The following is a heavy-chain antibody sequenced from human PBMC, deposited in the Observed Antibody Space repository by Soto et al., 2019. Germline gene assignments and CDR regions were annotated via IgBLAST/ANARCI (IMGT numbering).Heavy chain of an antibody. CDR3: ARDLCPLGSGSPCPTFGMDL. CDR1: GYTFTGHY. CDR2: LKPDNGGT. D-gene: IGHD3-10*01. V-gene: IGHV1-2*02. J-gene: IGHJ6*02. Sequence: ASVKVSCKASGYTFTGHYMHWVRQVSGRRLEFLGWLKPDNGGTYYAPKFQGRVTFTRDTSKTTAYMEMSGLQSDDTAVYFCARDLCPLGSGSPCPTFGMDLWGQGTTVTVSS.